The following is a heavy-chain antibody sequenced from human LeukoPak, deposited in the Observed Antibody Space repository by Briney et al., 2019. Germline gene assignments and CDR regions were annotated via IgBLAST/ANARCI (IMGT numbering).Heavy chain of an antibody. V-gene: IGHV3-7*01. CDR1: GFSLSSYW. Sequence: PGGSLRLSCAASGFSLSSYWMSWVRQAPGKGLEWVANIKPDGSEENYVDSVKGRFTVSRDNAKNSLYLQMNSLRAEDTAVYYCARDYSYCSSTSCYTDPYLDPNAFDIWGQGTMVTVSS. D-gene: IGHD2-2*02. CDR3: ARDYSYCSSTSCYTDPYLDPNAFDI. J-gene: IGHJ3*02. CDR2: IKPDGSEE.